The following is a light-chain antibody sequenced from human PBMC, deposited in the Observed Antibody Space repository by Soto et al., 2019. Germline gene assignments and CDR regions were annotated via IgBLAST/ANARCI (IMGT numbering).Light chain of an antibody. CDR1: QTINNW. Sequence: DIPMTQSPSTLSASVGDRVTITCRASQTINNWLAWYQQKAGKAPKLLIYDGSSLESGVPSRFSGSGSGTEFTLNISSLQPDDFATYYCHQYNSYFQTFGQGTKVEI. J-gene: IGKJ1*01. CDR3: HQYNSYFQT. V-gene: IGKV1-5*01. CDR2: DGS.